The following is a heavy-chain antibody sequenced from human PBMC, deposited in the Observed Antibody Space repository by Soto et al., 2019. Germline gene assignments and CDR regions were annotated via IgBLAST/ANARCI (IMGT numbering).Heavy chain of an antibody. J-gene: IGHJ4*02. CDR3: ARATLNYYDSSGYYGYIDY. D-gene: IGHD3-22*01. CDR2: IYYSGST. V-gene: IGHV4-61*01. CDR1: GGSVSSGSYY. Sequence: SETLSLTCTVSGGSVSSGSYYWSWIRQPPGKGLEWIGYIYYSGSTNYNPSLKSRVTISVDTSKNQFSLKLSSVTAADTAVYYCARATLNYYDSSGYYGYIDYWGQGTLVTVSS.